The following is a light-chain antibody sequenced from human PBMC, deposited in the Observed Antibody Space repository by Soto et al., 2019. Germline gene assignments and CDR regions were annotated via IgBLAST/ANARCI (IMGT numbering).Light chain of an antibody. Sequence: EIVLTQSPGTLSLSPGERATLSCRASQSVPKNYLAWYQQKSGQAPRRLIFGASFRASGVPDRFSGSGSGTDFTLTISRLEPEDFAVYHCQQYGSSTTFGQGTKVDIK. CDR1: QSVPKNY. J-gene: IGKJ1*01. V-gene: IGKV3-20*01. CDR2: GAS. CDR3: QQYGSSTT.